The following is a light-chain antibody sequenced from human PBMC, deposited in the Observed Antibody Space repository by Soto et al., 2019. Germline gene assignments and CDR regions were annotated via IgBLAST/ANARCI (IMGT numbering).Light chain of an antibody. Sequence: EIVLTQSPATLSLSPGERATLSCRASQSVSTYLGWYQQKPGQSPRLFIYDASNRATGIPVRFSGSGSGTDFTLTICSLEPEDFAVYYCQQRSNWITFGQGTRLEIK. CDR2: DAS. V-gene: IGKV3-11*01. J-gene: IGKJ5*01. CDR3: QQRSNWIT. CDR1: QSVSTY.